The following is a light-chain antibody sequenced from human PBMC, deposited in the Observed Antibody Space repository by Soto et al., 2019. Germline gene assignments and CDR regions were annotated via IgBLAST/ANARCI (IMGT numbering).Light chain of an antibody. Sequence: EIVLTQSPDTLSLSPGERATLSCRASQSVRNNYLAWYQQKPGQAPRFLIYDASSRATGIPDRFSGSVSGTDLTLTISRLEPEDFAVYYCQQYGSSPLTFGGGTKVEIK. CDR2: DAS. J-gene: IGKJ4*01. CDR3: QQYGSSPLT. V-gene: IGKV3-20*01. CDR1: QSVRNNY.